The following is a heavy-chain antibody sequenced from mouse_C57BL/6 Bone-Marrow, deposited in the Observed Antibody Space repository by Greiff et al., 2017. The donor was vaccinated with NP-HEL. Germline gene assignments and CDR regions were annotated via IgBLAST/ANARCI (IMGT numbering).Heavy chain of an antibody. J-gene: IGHJ3*01. Sequence: EVMLVESGGGLVKPGGSLKLSCAASGFTFSSYAMSWVRQTPEKRLEWVATISDGGSYTYYPDNVKGRFTISRDNAKNNLYLQMSHLKSEDTAMYYCAREGYDYGAYWGQGTLVTVSA. D-gene: IGHD2-4*01. V-gene: IGHV5-4*03. CDR2: ISDGGSYT. CDR3: AREGYDYGAY. CDR1: GFTFSSYA.